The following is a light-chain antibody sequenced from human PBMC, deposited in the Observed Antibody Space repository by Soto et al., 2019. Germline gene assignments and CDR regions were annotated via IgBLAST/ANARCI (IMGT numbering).Light chain of an antibody. J-gene: IGLJ1*01. Sequence: SYELTQPHSVSVATVQTGPRITCGGNNIGSKSVHWYQQKAGQAPVLVVYDDSGRPSGIPERFSGSNSGNMATLTISRVEAGDEADYYCQVWDSSSDHLGVFGTGTNVTVL. CDR3: QVWDSSSDHLGV. CDR1: NIGSKS. V-gene: IGLV3-21*02. CDR2: DDS.